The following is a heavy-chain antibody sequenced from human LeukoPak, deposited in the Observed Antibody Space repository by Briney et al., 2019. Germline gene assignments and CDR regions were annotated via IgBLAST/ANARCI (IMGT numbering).Heavy chain of an antibody. CDR1: GFTFDDYG. Sequence: GGSLRLSCAASGFTFDDYGMSWVRQAPGKGLEWVSGINWNGGSTGYADSVKGRFTISRDNSKNILYLQMSSLRAEDTATYYCAKESGATWNIDSWGQGTLVTVSS. V-gene: IGHV3-20*04. D-gene: IGHD1/OR15-1a*01. CDR2: INWNGGST. J-gene: IGHJ4*02. CDR3: AKESGATWNIDS.